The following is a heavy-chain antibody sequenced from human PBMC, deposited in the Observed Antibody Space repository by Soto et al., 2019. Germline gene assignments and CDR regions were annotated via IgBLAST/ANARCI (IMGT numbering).Heavy chain of an antibody. Sequence: PSETLSLTCTVSGGSISSYYWSWIRQPPGKGLEWIGYIYYSGSTSYNPSLKSRVTISVDTSKNQFSLKLSSVTAADTAVYYCARRCYGSGSRTNYYYYYGMDVWGQGTTVTVSS. V-gene: IGHV4-59*08. J-gene: IGHJ6*02. CDR2: IYYSGST. CDR1: GGSISSYY. D-gene: IGHD3-10*01. CDR3: ARRCYGSGSRTNYYYYYGMDV.